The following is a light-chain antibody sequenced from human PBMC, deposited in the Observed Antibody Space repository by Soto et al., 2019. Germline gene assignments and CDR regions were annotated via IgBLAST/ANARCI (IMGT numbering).Light chain of an antibody. CDR3: HQYNSCPRGT. Sequence: LVMTQSPGTLSVSPGEGATLSCTASQSVNLNLAWYQQKPGQPPRLLLYGASTRATGIPVRFRGRGSGTEFPLTVSSLLSEYSTVYYCHQYNSCPRGTFGPGTKVYSK. CDR2: GAS. V-gene: IGKV3-15*01. CDR1: QSVNLN. J-gene: IGKJ3*01.